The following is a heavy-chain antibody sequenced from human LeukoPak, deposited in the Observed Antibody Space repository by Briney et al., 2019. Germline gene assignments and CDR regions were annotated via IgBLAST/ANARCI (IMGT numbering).Heavy chain of an antibody. CDR2: ISSSSSTI. V-gene: IGHV3-48*04. Sequence: PGGSLRLSCAASGFTFSDYSMNWVRQAPGKGLEWVSYISSSSSTIYYADSVKGRFTISRDNAKNSLYLQMNSLRAEDTAVYYCARVAGPTPYNWFDPWGQGTLVTVSS. J-gene: IGHJ5*02. D-gene: IGHD3-10*01. CDR1: GFTFSDYS. CDR3: ARVAGPTPYNWFDP.